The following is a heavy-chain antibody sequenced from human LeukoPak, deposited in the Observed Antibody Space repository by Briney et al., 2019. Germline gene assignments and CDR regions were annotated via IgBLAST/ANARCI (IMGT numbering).Heavy chain of an antibody. CDR2: INPSGGST. J-gene: IGHJ4*02. Sequence: GSSVKVSCKASGGTFSSYAISWVRQAPGQGLEWMGIINPSGGSTSYAQKFQGRVTMTRDVSTSTVYMELSSLRSEDTAVYYCARGDIVVVVAAIDPPSYWGQGTLVTVSS. V-gene: IGHV1-46*01. D-gene: IGHD2-15*01. CDR3: ARGDIVVVVAAIDPPSY. CDR1: GGTFSSYA.